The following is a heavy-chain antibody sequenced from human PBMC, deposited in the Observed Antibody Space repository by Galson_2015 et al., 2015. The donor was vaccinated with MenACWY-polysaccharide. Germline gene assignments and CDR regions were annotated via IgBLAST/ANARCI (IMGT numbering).Heavy chain of an antibody. CDR3: VKGGWGDN. Sequence: SLRLSCAASGFNFSILVMTWIRQGPGKGLEWVSAISPGSETAYYSDSVKGRFTISRDNSKDTLHLQMDSLRAGDTAVYYCVKGGWGDNLGQGTLVTVSS. CDR1: GFNFSILV. V-gene: IGHV3-23*01. CDR2: ISPGSETA. D-gene: IGHD1-26*01. J-gene: IGHJ4*02.